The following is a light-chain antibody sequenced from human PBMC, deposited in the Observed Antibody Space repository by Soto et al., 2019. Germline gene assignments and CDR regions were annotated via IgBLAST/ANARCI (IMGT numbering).Light chain of an antibody. CDR1: SSDVGSYNL. CDR3: CSYAGNSSFV. V-gene: IGLV2-23*01. CDR2: EGS. J-gene: IGLJ1*01. Sequence: QSALTQPASVCGAPGQAITISWTGTSSDVGSYNLVSWYQQHPGTAPKLMIYEGSKWPSGVSNRFSGSKSGNTASLTISGLQAEDEADYYCCSYAGNSSFVFGTGTKLTVL.